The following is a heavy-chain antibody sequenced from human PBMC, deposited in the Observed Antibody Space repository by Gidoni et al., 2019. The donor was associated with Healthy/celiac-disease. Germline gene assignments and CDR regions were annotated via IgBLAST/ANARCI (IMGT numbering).Heavy chain of an antibody. CDR3: ARDGGLGYMDV. V-gene: IGHV3-33*01. CDR1: GFTFSSYG. D-gene: IGHD3-3*01. CDR2: IWYDGSNK. J-gene: IGHJ6*03. Sequence: QVQLVESGGGVVQPGRSLRLSCAASGFTFSSYGMHWVRQAPGKGLEWVAVIWYDGSNKYYADSVKGRFTISRDNSKNTLYLQMNSLRAEDTAVYYCARDGGLGYMDVWGKGTTVTVSS.